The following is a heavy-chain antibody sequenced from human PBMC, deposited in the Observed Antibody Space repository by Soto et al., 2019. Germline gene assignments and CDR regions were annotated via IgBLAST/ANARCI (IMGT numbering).Heavy chain of an antibody. J-gene: IGHJ6*02. CDR2: IYYSGNT. Sequence: SETLSLTCTVSGGSISSGGYYGSWIRQSPGKGLEWIGCIYYSGNTNYNPSLKSRVTISVNTSKNQFSLRLTSVTAADTAVYYCARAAVTHERYHYGMDVWGQGTTVTVSS. V-gene: IGHV4-61*08. CDR1: GGSISSGGYY. D-gene: IGHD4-17*01. CDR3: ARAAVTHERYHYGMDV.